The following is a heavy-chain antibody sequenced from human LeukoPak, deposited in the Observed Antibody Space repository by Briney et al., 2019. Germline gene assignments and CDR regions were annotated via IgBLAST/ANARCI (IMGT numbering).Heavy chain of an antibody. V-gene: IGHV1-69*13. J-gene: IGHJ6*02. D-gene: IGHD4-11*01. CDR1: GGTFSSYA. Sequence: SVKVSCKASGGTFSSYAISWVRQAPGQGLEWMGGIIPIFGTANYAQKFQGRVTITADESTSTAYMELSSLRSEDTAVYYCARVATVTPDYYYGMDVWGQGTTVTVSS. CDR2: IIPIFGTA. CDR3: ARVATVTPDYYYGMDV.